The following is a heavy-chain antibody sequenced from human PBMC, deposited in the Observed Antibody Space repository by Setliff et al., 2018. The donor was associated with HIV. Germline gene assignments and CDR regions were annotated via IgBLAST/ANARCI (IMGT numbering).Heavy chain of an antibody. CDR1: GYRFTSYH. CDR3: ARDVAYTGYNSDS. D-gene: IGHD5-18*01. J-gene: IGHJ5*01. V-gene: IGHV1-18*01. Sequence: VASVKVPCKSSGYRFTSYHISWVRQAPGQGLEWLGRISASNGQTDYGHNYQGRLSMTTDSSTTTAYMEPASLRSDDTAVYYCARDVAYTGYNSDSWGQGTLVTVSS. CDR2: ISASNGQT.